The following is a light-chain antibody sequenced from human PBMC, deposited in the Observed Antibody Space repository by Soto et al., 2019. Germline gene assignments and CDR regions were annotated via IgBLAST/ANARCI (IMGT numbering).Light chain of an antibody. J-gene: IGKJ4*01. CDR2: KAF. V-gene: IGKV1-5*03. CDR1: QSISSW. CDR3: QQYNSYPT. Sequence: DIQMTQSPSTLSASVGDRVTITCRASQSISSWLAWYQQKPGKDPKLLIYKAFSFDSGVPSRFSGRGSGTEFSLTISSLQPDDFATYYCQQYNSYPTFGGGTKVELK.